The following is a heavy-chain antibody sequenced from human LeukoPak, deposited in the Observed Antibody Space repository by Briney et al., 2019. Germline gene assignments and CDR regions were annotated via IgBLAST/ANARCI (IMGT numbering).Heavy chain of an antibody. CDR3: ARDRYSSK. CDR1: GFTFSSYW. Sequence: GGSLRLSCVASGFTFSSYWMTWVRQAPGKGLEWVANIKEDGSEKYYVDSVKGRFSISRDNAKNSLFLQMNSPRAEDTAVYYSARDRYSSKWGQGTLVTVSS. V-gene: IGHV3-7*01. D-gene: IGHD6-19*01. J-gene: IGHJ1*01. CDR2: IKEDGSEK.